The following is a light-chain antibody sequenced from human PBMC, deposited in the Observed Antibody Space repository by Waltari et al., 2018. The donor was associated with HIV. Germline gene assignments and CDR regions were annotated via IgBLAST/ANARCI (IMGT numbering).Light chain of an antibody. J-gene: IGKJ4*01. CDR2: LTS. CDR1: RSLFRTNGFHF. CDR3: MQALQRPLT. V-gene: IGKV2-28*01. Sequence: DIVMTQSPPALVVTRGEPASITCRSSRSLFRTNGFHFLQWYVQKSGQSPQLLMYLTSRRASGVPDRFSGSGSGTDFTLRISRVEAEDVGVYYCMQALQRPLTFGGGTKVEI.